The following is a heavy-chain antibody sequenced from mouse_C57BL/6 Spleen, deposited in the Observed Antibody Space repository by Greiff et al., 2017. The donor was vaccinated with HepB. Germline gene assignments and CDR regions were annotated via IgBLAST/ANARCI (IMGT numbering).Heavy chain of an antibody. Sequence: EVKLMESGPVLVKPGDSVKMSCKASGYTFTDYYMNWVKQSHGKSLEWIGVINTYNGGNSYNQKFKGKAILTVDKSSRTAYMELNRLTSEDSAVYYGTSGGWLRQGVRYYFDYWGQGTTLTVSS. CDR1: GYTFTDYY. D-gene: IGHD2-2*01. CDR3: TSGGWLRQGVRYYFDY. V-gene: IGHV1-19*01. CDR2: INTYNGGN. J-gene: IGHJ2*01.